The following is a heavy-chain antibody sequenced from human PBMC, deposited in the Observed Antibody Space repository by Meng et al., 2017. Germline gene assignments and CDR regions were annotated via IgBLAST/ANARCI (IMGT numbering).Heavy chain of an antibody. J-gene: IGHJ4*02. V-gene: IGHV2-5*02. CDR3: AHSPYDETSGVFYFDY. CDR1: GLSLGTRGVG. Sequence: QTTWKDSGPTLVQPTQTLTLTCSLPGLSLGTRGVGVAWIRQPPGKALEWLALIYWDDDKRYSPSLKTRVTITKDTSKNQVVLTMTNMDPVDTGTYYCAHSPYDETSGVFYFDYWGQGTLVTVSS. CDR2: IYWDDDK. D-gene: IGHD3-22*01.